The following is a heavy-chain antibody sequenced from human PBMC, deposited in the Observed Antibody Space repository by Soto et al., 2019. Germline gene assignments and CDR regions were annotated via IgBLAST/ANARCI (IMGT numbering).Heavy chain of an antibody. CDR1: GYTFTGYY. D-gene: IGHD3-9*01. V-gene: IGHV1-2*04. CDR3: ARAGPYYDILTGYYYGMDV. J-gene: IGHJ6*02. CDR2: INPNSGGT. Sequence: GASVKVSCKASGYTFTGYYMHWVRQAPGQGLEWMGWINPNSGGTNYAQKFQGWVTMTRDTSISTAYVELSRLRSDDTAVYYCARAGPYYDILTGYYYGMDVWGQGTTVTVSS.